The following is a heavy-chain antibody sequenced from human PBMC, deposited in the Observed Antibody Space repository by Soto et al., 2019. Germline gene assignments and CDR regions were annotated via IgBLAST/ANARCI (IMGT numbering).Heavy chain of an antibody. Sequence: ASAKVSCKVSGYTLTELSMHWVRQAPGKGLERMGGFDPEDGETIYAQKFQGRVTMTEDTSTDTAYMELSSLRSEDTAVYYCATERDGYNYDYFDYWGQGTLVTVSS. V-gene: IGHV1-24*01. CDR3: ATERDGYNYDYFDY. CDR2: FDPEDGET. CDR1: GYTLTELS. D-gene: IGHD5-12*01. J-gene: IGHJ4*02.